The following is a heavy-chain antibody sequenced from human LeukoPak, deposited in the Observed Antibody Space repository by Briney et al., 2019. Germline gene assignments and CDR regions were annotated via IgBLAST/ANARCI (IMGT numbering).Heavy chain of an antibody. Sequence: GGSLGLSCAASGFTFNSYAMYWVRQAPGKGLEWVSGIFGSGGSAHYADSVKGRFTISRDNSKNTVYLQMDSLRVEDTAVYYCGKTTTGYSSGRYPGWPVDYWGQGTLVTVSS. CDR3: GKTTTGYSSGRYPGWPVDY. J-gene: IGHJ4*02. CDR1: GFTFNSYA. D-gene: IGHD6-19*01. V-gene: IGHV3-23*01. CDR2: IFGSGGSA.